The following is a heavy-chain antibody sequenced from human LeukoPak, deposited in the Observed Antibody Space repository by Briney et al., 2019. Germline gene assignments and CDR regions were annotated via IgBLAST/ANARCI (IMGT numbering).Heavy chain of an antibody. V-gene: IGHV3-23*05. CDR2: ISTDTDT. Sequence: PGGSLRLSCAASGFMFSRYAMSWVRQAPGKGLEWVSSISTDTDTYYADSVRGRFSISRDNSKNTQYLQMNSLRGEDTAVYYCAKGGMSSSGLGDWGQGTLVTVSS. J-gene: IGHJ4*02. CDR3: AKGGMSSSGLGD. D-gene: IGHD3-22*01. CDR1: GFMFSRYA.